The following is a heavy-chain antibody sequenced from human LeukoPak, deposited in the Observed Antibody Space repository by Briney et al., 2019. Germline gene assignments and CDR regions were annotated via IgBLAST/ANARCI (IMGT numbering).Heavy chain of an antibody. V-gene: IGHV4-39*01. CDR3: VLFAGSWIGPDY. J-gene: IGHJ4*02. Sequence: SETLSLTCTVSGGSISSSTDYWGWIRQSPEKGLEWIGNIYYRGSTYYNPSLKSRVTISVDTSKNQFSLNLSSVTAADTAVYYCVLFAGSWIGPDYWGQGTLVTVSS. D-gene: IGHD6-13*01. CDR1: GGSISSSTDY. CDR2: IYYRGST.